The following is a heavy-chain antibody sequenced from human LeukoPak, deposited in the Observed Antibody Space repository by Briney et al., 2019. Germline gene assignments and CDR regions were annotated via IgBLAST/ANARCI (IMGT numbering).Heavy chain of an antibody. CDR3: AATGGQGDAFDI. D-gene: IGHD3-10*01. CDR2: IVVGSGNT. CDR1: GFTFTSSA. Sequence: GASVKVSCKASGFTFTSSAMQWVRQARGQRLEWIGWIVVGSGNTNYAQKFQERVTITRGMSTSTAYMELSSLRSEDTAVYYCAATGGQGDAFDIWGQGTMVTVSS. J-gene: IGHJ3*02. V-gene: IGHV1-58*02.